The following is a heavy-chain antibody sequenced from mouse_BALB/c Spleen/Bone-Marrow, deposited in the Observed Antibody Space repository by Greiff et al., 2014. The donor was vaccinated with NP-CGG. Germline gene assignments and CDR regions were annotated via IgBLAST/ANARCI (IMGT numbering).Heavy chain of an antibody. J-gene: IGHJ4*01. CDR2: IDPANGNT. CDR1: GLNIKDTY. D-gene: IGHD2-1*01. V-gene: IGHV14-3*02. Sequence: EVQGVESGAELVKPGASVKLSCTASGLNIKDTYMHWVKQRPEQGLEWIGRIDPANGNTKYDPKFQGKATITADTSSNTAYLQLSSLTSEDTAVYYCAIYYDNYYAMDYWGQGTSVTVSS. CDR3: AIYYDNYYAMDY.